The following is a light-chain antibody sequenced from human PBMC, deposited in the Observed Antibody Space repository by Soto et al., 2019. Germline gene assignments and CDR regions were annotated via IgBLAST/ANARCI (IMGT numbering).Light chain of an antibody. CDR2: GAS. CDR1: QSVRNTY. CDR3: QQYGSSPHT. Sequence: EVVLTQSPGTLSLSPGGRATLSCRASQSVRNTYFAWYQQKLGQAPRLLLYGASSRATGIPDRFSGSGSGTFFTLTISRLEPEDFAVYYCQQYGSSPHTFGHGTKLEIK. V-gene: IGKV3-20*01. J-gene: IGKJ2*01.